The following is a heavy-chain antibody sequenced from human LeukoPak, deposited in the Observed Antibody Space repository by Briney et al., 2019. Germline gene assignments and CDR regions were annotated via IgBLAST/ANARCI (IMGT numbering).Heavy chain of an antibody. D-gene: IGHD5/OR15-5a*01. Sequence: HGGSLRLSCAASGFSFTNYWMHWVRQAPGKGLVWVSHINSDGSATRYADSVKGRFTISRDNAMNTLYLQMNSLRGEDTAVYYCVRGDLRLPRSTPDYWGQGTLVTVSS. CDR2: INSDGSAT. CDR3: VRGDLRLPRSTPDY. CDR1: GFSFTNYW. J-gene: IGHJ4*02. V-gene: IGHV3-74*01.